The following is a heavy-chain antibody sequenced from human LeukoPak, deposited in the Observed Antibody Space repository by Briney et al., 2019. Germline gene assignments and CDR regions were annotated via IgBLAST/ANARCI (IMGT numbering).Heavy chain of an antibody. CDR3: ARDRGGSGWYSYYYYYMDV. Sequence: SETLSLTCTVSGGSISSYYWSWIRQPPGKGLEWIGYIYYSGSTNYNPSLKSRVTISVDTSKNQFSLKLSSVTAADTAMYYCARDRGGSGWYSYYYYYMDVWGKGTTVTVSS. CDR2: IYYSGST. V-gene: IGHV4-59*01. J-gene: IGHJ6*03. D-gene: IGHD6-19*01. CDR1: GGSISSYY.